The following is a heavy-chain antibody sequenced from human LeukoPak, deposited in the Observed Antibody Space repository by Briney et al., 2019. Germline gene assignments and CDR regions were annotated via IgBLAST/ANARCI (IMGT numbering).Heavy chain of an antibody. J-gene: IGHJ4*02. Sequence: PSETLSLTCTVSGGSISSSRYYWGWIRQPPGKGLEWIGSIYYSGSTYYNPSLKSRVTISVDTSKNRFSLKLSSVTAADTAVYYCARRGYCSGGSCLDYWGQGALVIVSS. CDR2: IYYSGST. D-gene: IGHD2-15*01. CDR3: ARRGYCSGGSCLDY. V-gene: IGHV4-39*01. CDR1: GGSISSSRYY.